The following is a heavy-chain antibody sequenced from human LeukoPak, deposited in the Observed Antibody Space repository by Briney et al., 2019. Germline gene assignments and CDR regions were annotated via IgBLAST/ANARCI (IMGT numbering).Heavy chain of an antibody. J-gene: IGHJ4*02. CDR3: AKNLGSGWYFPFDY. Sequence: GGSLRLSCAASGFIFDDHGMSWVRQAPGKGLEWVSGINWNGGSTGYADSVKGRFTISRDDAKNSLYLQMDSLSAEDTAFYYCAKNLGSGWYFPFDYWGQGTLVTVSS. D-gene: IGHD6-19*01. V-gene: IGHV3-20*04. CDR1: GFIFDDHG. CDR2: INWNGGST.